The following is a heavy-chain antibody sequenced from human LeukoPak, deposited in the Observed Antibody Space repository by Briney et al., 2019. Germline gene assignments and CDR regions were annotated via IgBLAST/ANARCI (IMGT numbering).Heavy chain of an antibody. CDR2: IYYSGST. CDR1: GGSISSGDYY. D-gene: IGHD3-10*01. Sequence: PSETLSLTCTVSGGSISSGDYYWSWIRQPPGRGLEWIGYIYYSGSTYYNPSLESRVTISVDTSKNQFSLKLSSVTAADTAVYYCARYTYYYGSPAFDYWGQGTLVTVSS. CDR3: ARYTYYYGSPAFDY. J-gene: IGHJ4*02. V-gene: IGHV4-30-4*08.